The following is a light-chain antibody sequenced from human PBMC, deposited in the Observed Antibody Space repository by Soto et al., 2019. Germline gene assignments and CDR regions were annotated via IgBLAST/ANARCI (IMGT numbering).Light chain of an antibody. CDR3: QPYNSYSQT. CDR2: DAS. J-gene: IGKJ1*01. CDR1: QSISSW. V-gene: IGKV1-5*01. Sequence: EIQMTQYPSTLSASVGDRSTITCRASQSISSWLAWYQQKPGKAPKLLIYDASSLESGVTSRFSGSGSGTEFTLTISSLQPDDFATYYCQPYNSYSQTVGPGTKVEIK.